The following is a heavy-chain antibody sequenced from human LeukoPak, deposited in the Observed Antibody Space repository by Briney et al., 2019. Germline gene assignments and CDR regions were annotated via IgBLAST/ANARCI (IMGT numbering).Heavy chain of an antibody. V-gene: IGHV1-18*01. J-gene: IGHJ4*02. CDR3: AGGPDYYDSSGYSGNFDY. CDR2: ISAYNGNT. CDR1: GYTFTSYG. D-gene: IGHD3-22*01. Sequence: GASVKVSCKASGYTFTSYGISWVRQAPGQGLEWMGWISAYNGNTNYAQKLQGRVTMTTDTSTSTAYMELRSLRSDDTAVYYCAGGPDYYDSSGYSGNFDYWGQGTLVTVSS.